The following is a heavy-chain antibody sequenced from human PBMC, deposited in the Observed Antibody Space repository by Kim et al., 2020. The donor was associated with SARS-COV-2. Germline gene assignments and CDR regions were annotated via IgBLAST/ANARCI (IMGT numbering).Heavy chain of an antibody. CDR3: STAILNSDSNGLDY. D-gene: IGHD3-22*01. Sequence: SETLSLTCAVYGGSFSGFYWTWIRQPPGKGLEWIGEINYSGSTNYNPSLKSRVTISVDTSNNQFSLRLSSVTAADTAVYYCSTAILNSDSNGLDYWGQGTLVTVSS. V-gene: IGHV4-34*01. CDR1: GGSFSGFY. CDR2: INYSGST. J-gene: IGHJ4*02.